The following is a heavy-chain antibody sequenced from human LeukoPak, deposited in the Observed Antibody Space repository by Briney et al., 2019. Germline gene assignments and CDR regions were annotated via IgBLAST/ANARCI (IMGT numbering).Heavy chain of an antibody. CDR2: ISGSGGST. J-gene: IGHJ5*02. CDR1: GFTFSSYA. D-gene: IGHD6-13*01. Sequence: GGSLRLSCAASGFTFSSYAMSWVRQAPGKRLEWVSAISGSGGSTYYADSVKGRFTISRDNSKNTLYLQMNSLRAEDTAVYYWAKPGIAAAGTGWFDPWGQGTLVTVSS. CDR3: AKPGIAAAGTGWFDP. V-gene: IGHV3-23*01.